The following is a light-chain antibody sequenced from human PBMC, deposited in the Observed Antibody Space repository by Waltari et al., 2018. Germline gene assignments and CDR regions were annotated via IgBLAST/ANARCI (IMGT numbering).Light chain of an antibody. J-gene: IGKJ4*01. CDR3: MQALQTPLT. V-gene: IGKV2-28*01. CDR1: QSLLHVNGYNY. Sequence: DIVMTQSPLSLPVTPGEPASISCSSSQSLLHVNGYNYLDWYLQKPGQSPQLLIYLGSNRATGVPDRFSGSGSGTDFTLKIIRVEAEDVGVYYCMQALQTPLTFGGGTKVEIK. CDR2: LGS.